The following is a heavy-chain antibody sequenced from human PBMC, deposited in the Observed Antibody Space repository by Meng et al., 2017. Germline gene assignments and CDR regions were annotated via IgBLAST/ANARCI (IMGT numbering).Heavy chain of an antibody. J-gene: IGHJ4*02. CDR2: INHSGST. CDR3: ARRRRFIAAERSTEIDY. CDR1: GGSFSGYY. V-gene: IGHV4-34*01. D-gene: IGHD6-13*01. Sequence: SQTRSLTGAVYGGSFSGYYWSWIRQPPGKGLEWIGEINHSGSTNYNPSLKSRVTISVDTSKNQFSLKLSSVTAADTAVYYCARRRRFIAAERSTEIDYWGQGTLVTVSS.